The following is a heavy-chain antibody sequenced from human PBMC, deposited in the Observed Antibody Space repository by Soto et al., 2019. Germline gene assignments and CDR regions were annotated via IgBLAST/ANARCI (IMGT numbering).Heavy chain of an antibody. D-gene: IGHD3-22*01. CDR2: IYYSGST. Sequence: SETLSLTCTVSGGSISSSSYYWGWIRQAPGKGLEWIGSIYYSGSTYYNPSLKSRVTISVDTSKNQFSLKLSSVTAADTAVYYCARLMYYYDSSGYYPAFDYWGQGTLVTVSS. V-gene: IGHV4-39*01. CDR3: ARLMYYYDSSGYYPAFDY. J-gene: IGHJ4*02. CDR1: GGSISSSSYY.